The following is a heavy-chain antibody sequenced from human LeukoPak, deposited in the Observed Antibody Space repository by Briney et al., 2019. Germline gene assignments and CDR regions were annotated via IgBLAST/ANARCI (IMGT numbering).Heavy chain of an antibody. V-gene: IGHV3-23*01. CDR3: AKDTTAWWYHRAYMNV. CDR2: IRGSGDKT. J-gene: IGHJ6*03. Sequence: QSGGSLRLSCAASGFSLSTYALSWVRQAPGGGLEGVAPIRGSGDKTYHADSVKGRFTISKDNSENRLSIQMDTLRAEDTAVYICAKDTTAWWYHRAYMNVWGKGTTVTVSS. D-gene: IGHD2-15*01. CDR1: GFSLSTYA.